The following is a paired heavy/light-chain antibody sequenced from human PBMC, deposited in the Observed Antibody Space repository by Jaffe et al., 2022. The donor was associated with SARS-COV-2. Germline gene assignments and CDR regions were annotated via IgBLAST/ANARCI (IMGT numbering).Light chain of an antibody. J-gene: IGLJ2*01. V-gene: IGLV3-1*01. CDR3: QAWDSNTVK. CDR1: TLEDKY. CDR2: QHY. Sequence: SYELTQPPSVSVSPGDTATITCSGNTLEDKYVSWYQQKPGQSPVLVIYQHYKRPSLIPDRFSGSKSANTATLTITGTQPVDEADYYCQAWDSNTVKFGGGTSLTVL.
Heavy chain of an antibody. CDR3: AKGGGGANYYYFGLDV. V-gene: IGHV3-30*18. CDR1: GFTFTSYG. D-gene: IGHD2-15*01. CDR2: ISHDGSKT. J-gene: IGHJ6*02. Sequence: QALVVESGGGVVQPGRSLRLSCTGSGFTFTSYGFHWVRQSPGKGLEWIAVISHDGSKTYHADFVKSRFIITRDNSKNTVFLEMNNLRPEDTAIYFCAKGGGGANYYYFGLDVWGQGATVTVSS.